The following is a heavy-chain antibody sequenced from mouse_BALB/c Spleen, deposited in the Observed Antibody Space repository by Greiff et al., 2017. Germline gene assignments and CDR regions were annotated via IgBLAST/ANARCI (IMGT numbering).Heavy chain of an antibody. CDR2: IYPGSGST. V-gene: IGHV1S22*01. J-gene: IGHJ2*01. CDR1: GYTFTSYW. Sequence: LQQPGSELVRPGASVKLSCKASGYTFTSYWMHWVKQRPGQGLEWIGNIYPGSGSTNYDEKFKSKATLTVDTSSSTAYMQLSSLTSEDSAVYYCTRSETDYYFDYWGKAPLSQSPQ. CDR3: TRSETDYYFDY.